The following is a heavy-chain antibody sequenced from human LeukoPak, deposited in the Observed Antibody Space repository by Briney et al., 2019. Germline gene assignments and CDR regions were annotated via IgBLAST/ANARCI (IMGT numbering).Heavy chain of an antibody. D-gene: IGHD4-17*01. CDR3: ARASDDFGDYGFDY. Sequence: SETLSLTCTVSGGSISNYYWNWIRQPAGKELEWIGRIYTSGSTNYNPSLKSRLTMSMDTSKNQFSLRLSSVTAADTAVYYCARASDDFGDYGFDYRGQGTLVTVSS. CDR2: IYTSGST. J-gene: IGHJ4*02. V-gene: IGHV4-4*07. CDR1: GGSISNYY.